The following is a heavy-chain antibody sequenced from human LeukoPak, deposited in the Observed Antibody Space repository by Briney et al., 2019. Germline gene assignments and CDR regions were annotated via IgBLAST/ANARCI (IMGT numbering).Heavy chain of an antibody. J-gene: IGHJ4*02. CDR3: ASLYSSGWYY. V-gene: IGHV3-7*01. CDR2: IKQDGSEK. CDR1: GLTFSSYW. D-gene: IGHD6-19*01. Sequence: GGSLRLSCAASGLTFSSYWMSGVRQAPGKGLEWVANIKQDGSEKYYVDSVKGRFTIPRDNAKNSLHLQVNSLRAEDTAIYYCASLYSSGWYYWGQGTLVTVSS.